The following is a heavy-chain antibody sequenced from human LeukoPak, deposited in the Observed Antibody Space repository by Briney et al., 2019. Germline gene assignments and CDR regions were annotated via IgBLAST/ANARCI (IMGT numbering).Heavy chain of an antibody. J-gene: IGHJ4*02. CDR3: ARGYFDILIGKGYFDY. CDR1: GDSMSQYY. V-gene: IGHV4-59*08. CDR2: IHYSGST. Sequence: ASETLSLTCSVSGDSMSQYYWTWIRQSPGRGLEWIGDIHYSGSTKYKSSLKSRVTISVDTSKSHFSLKLSSVTAADTAVYYCARGYFDILIGKGYFDYWGQGNLVTVSS. D-gene: IGHD3-9*01.